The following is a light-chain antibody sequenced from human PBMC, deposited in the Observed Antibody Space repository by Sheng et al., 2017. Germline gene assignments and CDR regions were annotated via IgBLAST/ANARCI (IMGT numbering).Light chain of an antibody. CDR3: QHSYDLPYT. CDR1: QTISNF. V-gene: IGKV1-39*01. J-gene: IGKJ2*01. CDR2: AAS. Sequence: DIQMTQSPSSLSASVVDRVTITCRASQTISNFLNWYQQKPGKAPKLLIYAASSLQSGVPSRFRGGGSGTEFTLTINNLQPEDFANYFCQHSYDLPYTFGQGTTLEIK.